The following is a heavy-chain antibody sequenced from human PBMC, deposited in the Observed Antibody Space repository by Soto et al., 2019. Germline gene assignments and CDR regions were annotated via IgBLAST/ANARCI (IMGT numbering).Heavy chain of an antibody. Sequence: SGPTLVNPTQTLTLTCTFSGFSFTTAGVAVGWIRQTPGGALEWLTLIYYNDDRRFSPSLKTRLTITGDTSKNQVVLSLTNVDPGDAATYFCAHSDGGYEIIYFDFWGQGIPVTVS. J-gene: IGHJ4*02. CDR1: GFSFTTAGVA. CDR2: IYYNDDR. V-gene: IGHV2-5*01. D-gene: IGHD5-12*01. CDR3: AHSDGGYEIIYFDF.